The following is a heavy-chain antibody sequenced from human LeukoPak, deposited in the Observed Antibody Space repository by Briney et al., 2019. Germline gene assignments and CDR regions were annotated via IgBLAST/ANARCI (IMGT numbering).Heavy chain of an antibody. CDR3: ARAVSVAAAGKKFDY. CDR1: GGSISSGGYS. Sequence: SETLSLTCAVSGGSISSGGYSWSWIRQPPGKGLEWIGYIYHSGSTYYNPSLKSRVTISVDRSKNQFSLKLSSVTAADTAVYYCARAVSVAAAGKKFDYWGQGTLVTVSS. J-gene: IGHJ4*02. D-gene: IGHD6-13*01. V-gene: IGHV4-30-2*01. CDR2: IYHSGST.